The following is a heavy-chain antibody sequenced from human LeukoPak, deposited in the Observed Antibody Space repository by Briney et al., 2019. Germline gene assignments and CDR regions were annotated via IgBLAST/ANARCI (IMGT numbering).Heavy chain of an antibody. CDR2: LNTGTGNP. V-gene: IGHV7-4-1*02. J-gene: IGHJ4*02. CDR1: GYTFTNYA. D-gene: IGHD3-16*01. Sequence: ASVKVSCKTSGYTFTNYAINWVRQAPGQGLELMGWLNTGTGNPTYAQDFTGRLVFSLDTSVSTAYLQISTLKPDDTAVYYCASMGADSFDYWGQGTLVTVSS. CDR3: ASMGADSFDY.